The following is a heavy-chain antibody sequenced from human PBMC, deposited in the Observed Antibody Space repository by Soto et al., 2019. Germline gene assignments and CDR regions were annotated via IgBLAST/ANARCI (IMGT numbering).Heavy chain of an antibody. CDR3: ASGSWIYPVPIHFYL. D-gene: IGHD5-12*01. Sequence: QMQLVESGGGLVKPGGSLRLSCVGSGFTFSDFYMTWIRQTPEKGPEWIAYMSGSGHVIYYDDSLRGRFTISRDNGKESLYVQMDSLRAEDTARYYCASGSWIYPVPIHFYLWGHGTLVTVSS. V-gene: IGHV3-11*01. J-gene: IGHJ2*01. CDR2: MSGSGHVI. CDR1: GFTFSDFY.